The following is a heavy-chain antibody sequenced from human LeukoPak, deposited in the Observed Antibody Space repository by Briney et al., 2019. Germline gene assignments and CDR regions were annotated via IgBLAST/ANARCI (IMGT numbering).Heavy chain of an antibody. D-gene: IGHD3-10*01. J-gene: IGHJ5*02. CDR3: ARLSGSGSYYNPLNWFDP. CDR2: IHYSGHT. V-gene: IGHV4-38-2*02. Sequence: SETLSLTCTVSGYSISRGYSWGWIRQPPGKGLEWIGSIHYSGHTYYYPSLKSRLTISVDTSKNQFSLKLSSVTAADTALYYCARLSGSGSYYNPLNWFDPWGQGTLVTVSS. CDR1: GYSISRGYS.